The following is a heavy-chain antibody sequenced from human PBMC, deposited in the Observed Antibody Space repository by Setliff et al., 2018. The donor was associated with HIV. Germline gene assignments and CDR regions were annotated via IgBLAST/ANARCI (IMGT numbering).Heavy chain of an antibody. D-gene: IGHD3-16*01. CDR3: AKGVKFLDP. Sequence: PGGSLRLSCEVSGSTVSNNYMTWVRQAPGKGLEWVSTVYGDGRTFYADSAQGRFTISRDNSNNILFLQMNSLLAEDTAVYYCAKGVKFLDPWGQGTLVTVSS. CDR2: VYGDGRT. CDR1: GSTVSNNY. J-gene: IGHJ5*02. V-gene: IGHV3-53*01.